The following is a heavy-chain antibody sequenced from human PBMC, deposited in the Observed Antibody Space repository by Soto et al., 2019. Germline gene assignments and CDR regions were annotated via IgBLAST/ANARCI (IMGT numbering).Heavy chain of an antibody. CDR3: ARERIAAAAFDI. D-gene: IGHD6-13*01. Sequence: GGSLRLSCAASGFTFSSYGMHWVRQAPGKGLEWVAVIWYDGSNKYYAESVKGRFTISRDNSKNTLYLQMNSLRAEDTAVYYCARERIAAAAFDIWGQGTMVTVSS. J-gene: IGHJ3*02. V-gene: IGHV3-33*01. CDR1: GFTFSSYG. CDR2: IWYDGSNK.